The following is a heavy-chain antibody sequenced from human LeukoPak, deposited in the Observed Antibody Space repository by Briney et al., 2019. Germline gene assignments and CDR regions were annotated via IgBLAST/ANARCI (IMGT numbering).Heavy chain of an antibody. J-gene: IGHJ6*04. CDR2: ISSSGRTI. Sequence: GGSLRLSCAASGFTFSSYEMNWVRQAPGKGLEWVSYISSSGRTIYYADSVKGGFTIYREKAKKSLYMQMNSLRAEDRDVYYCAELGFTMIGGVWGKGTTVTISS. D-gene: IGHD3-10*02. CDR1: GFTFSSYE. CDR3: AELGFTMIGGV. V-gene: IGHV3-48*03.